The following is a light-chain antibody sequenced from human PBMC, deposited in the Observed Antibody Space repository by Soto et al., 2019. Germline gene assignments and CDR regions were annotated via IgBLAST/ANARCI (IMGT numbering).Light chain of an antibody. V-gene: IGLV2-14*01. CDR1: SSDVGGYNY. J-gene: IGLJ1*01. CDR2: EVS. Sequence: QSALTQPASVSGSPGQSITISCTGTSSDVGGYNYVSWYQHHPGKAPKLMIYEVSNRPSGVSYRFSGSNSGNTASLTISGLQAEDEADYYCNSYTGSGIVFGTGTQLTVL. CDR3: NSYTGSGIV.